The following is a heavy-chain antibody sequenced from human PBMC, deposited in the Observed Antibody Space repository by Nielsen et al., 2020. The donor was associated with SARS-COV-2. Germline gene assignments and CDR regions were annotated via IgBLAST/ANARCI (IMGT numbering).Heavy chain of an antibody. CDR2: ISWNSGSI. J-gene: IGHJ4*02. D-gene: IGHD3-22*01. V-gene: IGHV3-9*01. CDR1: GFTFDDYA. CDR3: AAIYYDSSGYYLPFY. Sequence: GGSLRFSCAASGFTFDDYAMHWVRQAPGKGLEWVSGISWNSGSIGYADSVKGRFTISRDNAKNSLYLQMNSLRAEDTALYYCAAIYYDSSGYYLPFYWGQGTLVTVSS.